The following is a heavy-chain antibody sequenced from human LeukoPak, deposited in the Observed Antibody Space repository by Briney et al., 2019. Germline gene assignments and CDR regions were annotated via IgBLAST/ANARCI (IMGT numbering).Heavy chain of an antibody. Sequence: GGSLRLSCAASGFTFSSYWMSWVRQAPGKGLEWVANIKQDGSEKYYVDSVKGRFTISRDNAKNSLYLQMNSLRAEDTAVYYCARSGRGVDSFYFYMDVWGKGTTVTVSS. J-gene: IGHJ6*03. CDR1: GFTFSSYW. D-gene: IGHD3-10*01. V-gene: IGHV3-7*01. CDR2: IKQDGSEK. CDR3: ARSGRGVDSFYFYMDV.